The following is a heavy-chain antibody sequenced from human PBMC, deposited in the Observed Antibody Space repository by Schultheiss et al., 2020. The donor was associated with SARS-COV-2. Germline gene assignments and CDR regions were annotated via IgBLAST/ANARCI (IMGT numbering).Heavy chain of an antibody. J-gene: IGHJ4*02. CDR3: ARVGVTAYCAGDCPDY. V-gene: IGHV3-30-3*01. CDR2: ISYDGSNK. D-gene: IGHD2-21*02. Sequence: GGSLRLSCTASRFTFDYYAMHWVRQAPGKGLEWVAVISYDGSNKYYADSVKGRFTISRDNAENSLHLQMNSLRVEDTAVYYCARVGVTAYCAGDCPDYWGQGTLVTVSS. CDR1: RFTFDYYA.